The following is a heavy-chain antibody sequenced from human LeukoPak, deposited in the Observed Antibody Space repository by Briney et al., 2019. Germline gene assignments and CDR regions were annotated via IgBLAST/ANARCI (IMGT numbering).Heavy chain of an antibody. Sequence: TGGSLRLSCAASRFTVRTNYMSWVRQAPGKGLEWVSIIYSGGSTYYADSVKGRFTISRDISKNTLYLQMSSLRAEDTAVYYCARAESSGYQRQFDYWGQGTLVTVSS. CDR1: RFTVRTNY. V-gene: IGHV3-53*01. CDR2: IYSGGST. D-gene: IGHD3-22*01. J-gene: IGHJ4*02. CDR3: ARAESSGYQRQFDY.